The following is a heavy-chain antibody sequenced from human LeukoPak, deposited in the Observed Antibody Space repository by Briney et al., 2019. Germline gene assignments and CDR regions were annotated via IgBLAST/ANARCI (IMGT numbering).Heavy chain of an antibody. CDR2: ISYDGSNK. Sequence: GRSLRLSCAASGFTFSSYAMHWVRQAPGKGLEWVAVISYDGSNKYYADSVKGRFTISRDNSKNTLYLQMNSLRAEDTAVYYCARGLAVRGVIVDLNYYYYYMDVWGKGTTVTVSS. CDR3: ARGLAVRGVIVDLNYYYYYMDV. D-gene: IGHD3-10*01. CDR1: GFTFSSYA. J-gene: IGHJ6*03. V-gene: IGHV3-30*04.